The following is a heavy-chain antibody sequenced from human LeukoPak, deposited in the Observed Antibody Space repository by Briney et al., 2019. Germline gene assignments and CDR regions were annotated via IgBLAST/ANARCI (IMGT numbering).Heavy chain of an antibody. Sequence: ASVKVSCKASGYTFTSYGINWVRQAPGQGLEWMGWISAYNGNTNYAQKLQGRVTMTTDTSTSTAYMELRSLRSDDTAVYYCASQANHDFWSAIDYWGQGTLVTVSS. J-gene: IGHJ4*02. D-gene: IGHD3-3*01. V-gene: IGHV1-18*01. CDR1: GYTFTSYG. CDR2: ISAYNGNT. CDR3: ASQANHDFWSAIDY.